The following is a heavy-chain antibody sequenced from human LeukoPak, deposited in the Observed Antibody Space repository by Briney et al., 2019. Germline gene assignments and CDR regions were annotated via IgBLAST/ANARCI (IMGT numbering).Heavy chain of an antibody. Sequence: ASVKVSCKASRGTFSSYAISWVRQAPGQGLEWMGGIIPIFGTANYAEKFQGRVTITADEFTSTAYMELSSLRSEDTAVYYCARGRLGFCGGGSCSDFDYWGQGTLVTVSS. CDR1: RGTFSSYA. CDR3: ARGRLGFCGGGSCSDFDY. CDR2: IIPIFGTA. D-gene: IGHD2-15*01. V-gene: IGHV1-69*13. J-gene: IGHJ4*02.